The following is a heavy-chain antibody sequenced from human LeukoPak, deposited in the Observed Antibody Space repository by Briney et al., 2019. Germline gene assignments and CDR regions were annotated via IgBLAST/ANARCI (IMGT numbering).Heavy chain of an antibody. Sequence: PSETLSLTCTVSGGSISTNFWSWVRQPAGKGLEWIGRIYSSGSTNDNPSLRSRVTMSVDTSKNQFSLKPSSVTAADTAVYYCVREHIGAAYFDYWGQGTPVTVSS. CDR2: IYSSGST. CDR1: GGSISTNF. D-gene: IGHD6-13*01. J-gene: IGHJ4*02. V-gene: IGHV4-4*07. CDR3: VREHIGAAYFDY.